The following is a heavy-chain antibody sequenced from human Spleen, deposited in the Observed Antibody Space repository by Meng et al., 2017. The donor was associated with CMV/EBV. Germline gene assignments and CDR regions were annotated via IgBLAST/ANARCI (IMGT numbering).Heavy chain of an antibody. J-gene: IGHJ4*02. CDR1: GGSFSGYY. CDR2: INHSGST. D-gene: IGHD2-15*01. V-gene: IGHV4-34*01. Sequence: QVQLQQWGGGLLKPSETLSLTCAVYGGSFSGYYWSWIRQPPGKGLEWIGEINHSGSTNYNPSLKSRVTISVDTSKNQFSLKLSSVTAADTAVYYCAREDCSGGSCSYFDYWGRGTLVTVSS. CDR3: AREDCSGGSCSYFDY.